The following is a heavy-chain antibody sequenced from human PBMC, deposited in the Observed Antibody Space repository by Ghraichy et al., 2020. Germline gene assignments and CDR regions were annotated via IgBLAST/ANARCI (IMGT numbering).Heavy chain of an antibody. J-gene: IGHJ4*02. D-gene: IGHD1-26*01. CDR1: GFSVSSNY. V-gene: IGHV3-66*01. CDR3: ARGWELDPIDY. Sequence: GGSLRLSCAASGFSVSSNYMSWVRQAPGKGLEWVLVIQTGGRTYYADSVKGRFTISRDNSKNTLHLQMNSLRAEDTAVYYCARGWELDPIDYWGQGTLVTVSS. CDR2: IQTGGRT.